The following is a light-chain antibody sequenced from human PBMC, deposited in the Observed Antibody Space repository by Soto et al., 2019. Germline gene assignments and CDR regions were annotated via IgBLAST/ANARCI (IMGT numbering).Light chain of an antibody. CDR3: QQRRHWPPVT. Sequence: EVGLTQSPATLSLSPGERATLSCRASQSVSFHLAWYQQKAGQPPRLLIFDASNRATGIPARFSGSGSGTDFTLTISSLEPEDFAVYYCQQRRHWPPVTFGGGTKVEI. CDR2: DAS. V-gene: IGKV3-11*01. J-gene: IGKJ4*01. CDR1: QSVSFH.